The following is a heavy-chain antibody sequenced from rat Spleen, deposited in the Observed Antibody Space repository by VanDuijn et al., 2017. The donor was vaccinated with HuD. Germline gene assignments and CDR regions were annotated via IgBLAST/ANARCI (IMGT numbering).Heavy chain of an antibody. D-gene: IGHD1-12*02. Sequence: EVQLVESGGGLVQPGRSLKLSCAASGFTFSDYYMAWVRQAPTKGLEWVATISYDGSSTYYRDSVKGRFTISRDNAKSTLYLQMDSLRSEDTATYYCARRWDYWGQGVMVTVSS. J-gene: IGHJ2*01. CDR1: GFTFSDYY. CDR3: ARRWDY. CDR2: ISYDGSST. V-gene: IGHV5-29*01.